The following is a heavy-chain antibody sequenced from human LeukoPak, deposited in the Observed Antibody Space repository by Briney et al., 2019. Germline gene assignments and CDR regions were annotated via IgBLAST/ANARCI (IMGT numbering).Heavy chain of an antibody. Sequence: SVKVSCKASRGTFSSYAISWVRQAPGQGLEWMGGVIPILGTANYAQKLQGRVTITNAESTSTGFMELRSLGPVGTALYYCARSNTQYYYDSSGYYGSDYWGQGTLVTVSS. CDR2: VIPILGTA. D-gene: IGHD3-22*01. V-gene: IGHV1-69*05. CDR3: ARSNTQYYYDSSGYYGSDY. J-gene: IGHJ4*02. CDR1: RGTFSSYA.